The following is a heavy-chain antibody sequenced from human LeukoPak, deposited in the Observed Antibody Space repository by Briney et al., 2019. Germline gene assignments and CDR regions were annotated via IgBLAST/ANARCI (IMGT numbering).Heavy chain of an antibody. V-gene: IGHV3-7*01. CDR2: INPDGNDK. J-gene: IGHJ4*02. D-gene: IGHD2/OR15-2a*01. Sequence: PGGSLRLSCAASGFTFSRHWMSWVRQAPGKGLEWVANINPDGNDKQYVDSMKGRFTISRDNAKNSLYLQMNSLRAEDTAVYYCIPANRGPSPLSDYWGQGTLVTVSS. CDR3: IPANRGPSPLSDY. CDR1: GFTFSRHW.